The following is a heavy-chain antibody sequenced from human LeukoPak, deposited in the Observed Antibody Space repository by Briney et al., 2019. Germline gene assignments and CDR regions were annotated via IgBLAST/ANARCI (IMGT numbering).Heavy chain of an antibody. V-gene: IGHV4-59*08. D-gene: IGHD1-1*01. J-gene: IGHJ4*02. CDR3: AGLSYWNDEDYYFDY. CDR1: GGSISSYY. CDR2: IYYSGST. Sequence: SETLSLTCTVSGGSISSYYWSWIRQPPGKGLEWIGYIYYSGSTNYNPSLKSRVTISVDTSKNQFSLKLSSMTAADTAVYYCAGLSYWNDEDYYFDYWGQGTLVTVSS.